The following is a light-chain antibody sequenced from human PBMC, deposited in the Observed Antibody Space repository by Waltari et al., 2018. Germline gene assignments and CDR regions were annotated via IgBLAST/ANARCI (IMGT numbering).Light chain of an antibody. V-gene: IGKV4-1*01. CDR3: QQYFTTPYT. J-gene: IGKJ2*01. CDR2: GAL. Sequence: DIVLTQSPDSLAVSLGERVTFNCKSSQSLLYSSINRNYLAWYQQRPGQPPKLLVYGALSRAIGVPDRCRGSGSGTEFTLTISSLQAEDVALYYCQQYFTTPYTFGRGTRLEIK. CDR1: QSLLYSSINRNY.